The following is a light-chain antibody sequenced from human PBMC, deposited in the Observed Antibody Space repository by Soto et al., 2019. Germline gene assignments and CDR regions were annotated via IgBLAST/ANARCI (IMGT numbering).Light chain of an antibody. J-gene: IGKJ5*01. V-gene: IGKV3-15*01. Sequence: EILMTQSPATLSVYPGERATLSCRASQSVSSNLAWYQQKPGQAPRLLIYGASTRATGIPARFSGSGSGTEFTLTISSLQSEDFAVYYCQQYNNWRVTFGQGTRLEIK. CDR3: QQYNNWRVT. CDR2: GAS. CDR1: QSVSSN.